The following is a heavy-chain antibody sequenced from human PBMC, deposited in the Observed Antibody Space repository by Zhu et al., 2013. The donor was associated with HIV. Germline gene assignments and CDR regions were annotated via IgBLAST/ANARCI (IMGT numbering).Heavy chain of an antibody. D-gene: IGHD2-2*02. V-gene: IGHV1-18*04. Sequence: QVQLVQSGAEVKKPGASVKVSCKASGYTFTTDNISWVRQAPGQGLEWMGWINPYNSNTNYAQKFQGRVTMTTDTSTSTAYMELNSLTSDDTAMYYCARGDCSTTSCYNPFDYWGQGTLITVSS. CDR2: INPYNSNT. CDR1: GYTFTTDN. J-gene: IGHJ4*02. CDR3: ARGDCSTTSCYNPFDY.